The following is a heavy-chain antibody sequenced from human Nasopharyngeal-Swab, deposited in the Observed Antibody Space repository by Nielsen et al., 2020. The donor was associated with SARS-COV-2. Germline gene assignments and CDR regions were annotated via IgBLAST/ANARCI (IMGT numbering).Heavy chain of an antibody. V-gene: IGHV5-51*01. CDR3: ASSDIVATFDAFDI. CDR2: IYPGDSDT. J-gene: IGHJ3*02. D-gene: IGHD5-12*01. CDR1: GYSFTSYW. Sequence: QVSCKGSGYSFTSYWIGWVRQMPGKGLEWMGIIYPGDSDTRYSPSFQGQVTISADKSISTAYLQWSSLKASDTAMYYCASSDIVATFDAFDIWGQGTMVTVSS.